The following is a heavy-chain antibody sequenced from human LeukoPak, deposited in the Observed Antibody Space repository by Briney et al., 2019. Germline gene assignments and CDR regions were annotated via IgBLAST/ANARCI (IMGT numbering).Heavy chain of an antibody. V-gene: IGHV1-2*02. CDR2: INPNSGGT. CDR3: ARNIGGAWLAHDY. Sequence: RASVKVSCKASGYTFTGYYMHWVRQAPGQGLEWMGWINPNSGGTNYAQKFQGRVTTTRDTSISTAYMELSRLRSDDTAVYYCARNIGGAWLAHDYWGQGTLVTVSS. D-gene: IGHD6-19*01. J-gene: IGHJ4*02. CDR1: GYTFTGYY.